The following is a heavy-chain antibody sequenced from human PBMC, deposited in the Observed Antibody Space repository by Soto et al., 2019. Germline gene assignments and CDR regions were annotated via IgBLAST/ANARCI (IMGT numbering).Heavy chain of an antibody. CDR2: ISGSGGST. J-gene: IGHJ4*02. CDR3: EKEGGPHPQRLWEHSPPIDY. V-gene: IGHV3-23*01. CDR1: GFTFSSYA. Sequence: PGGSLRLSCAASGFTFSSYAMSWVRQAPGKGLEWVSAISGSGGSTYYADSVKGRFTISRDNSKNTLYLQMNSLRAEDTAVYYCEKEGGPHPQRLWEHSPPIDYWGQGTLVTVSS. D-gene: IGHD1-26*01.